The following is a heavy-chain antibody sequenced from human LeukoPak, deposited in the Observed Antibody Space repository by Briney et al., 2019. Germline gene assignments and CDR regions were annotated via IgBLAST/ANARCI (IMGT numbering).Heavy chain of an antibody. J-gene: IGHJ3*02. V-gene: IGHV3-11*04. CDR2: ISSSGSTI. Sequence: GGSLRLSCAASGFTFSDYYMSWIRQAPGKGLEWISYISSSGSTIYYADSVKGRFTISRDNAKNTLYLQMNSLRAEDTAVYYCAKAFRDAFDIWGQGTMVTVSS. CDR1: GFTFSDYY. CDR3: AKAFRDAFDI. D-gene: IGHD2/OR15-2a*01.